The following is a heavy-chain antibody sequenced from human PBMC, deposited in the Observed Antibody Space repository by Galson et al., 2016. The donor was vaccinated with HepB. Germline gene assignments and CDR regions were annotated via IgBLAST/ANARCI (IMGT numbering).Heavy chain of an antibody. CDR3: ARDRDYVLDH. V-gene: IGHV1-18*01. CDR2: ISANNSDT. CDR1: GYTFTVNG. D-gene: IGHD4-17*01. Sequence: SVKVSCKASGYTFTVNGISWVRQAPGQGLEWMGWISANNSDTYYAQNLQDRVTLTTDTSTSTAYMELRSLRSDDTAVYYCARDRDYVLDHWGQGTLVTVSS. J-gene: IGHJ5*02.